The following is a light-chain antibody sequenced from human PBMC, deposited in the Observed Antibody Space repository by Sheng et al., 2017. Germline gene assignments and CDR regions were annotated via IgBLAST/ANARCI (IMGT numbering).Light chain of an antibody. J-gene: IGKJ2*01. CDR2: GAS. Sequence: EIVLTQSPGTLSLSPGEGATLSCRASQTISGGDFAWYRQKPGQAPRLLIYGASRRATGIPDRFSGSGSGTDFTLTISRLEPEDFAVYFCQQYGSAPLTFGQGTKLEIK. V-gene: IGKV3-20*01. CDR1: QTISGGD. CDR3: QQYGSAPLT.